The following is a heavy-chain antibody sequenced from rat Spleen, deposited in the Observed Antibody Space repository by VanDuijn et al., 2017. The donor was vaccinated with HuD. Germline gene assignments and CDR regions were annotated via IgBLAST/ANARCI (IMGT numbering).Heavy chain of an antibody. CDR2: IWTGGST. D-gene: IGHD1-6*01. J-gene: IGHJ2*01. CDR1: GFSLTSYH. Sequence: QVQLKESGPGLVQPSQTLSLTCTVSGFSLTSYHVSWVRQPPGKGLEWMGVIWTGGSTAYNSSFKSRLSVSRDISKSQVFLKMNSLQTEDTATYYCAREEAFDYTFDNWGQGVMVTVSS. CDR3: AREEAFDYTFDN. V-gene: IGHV2-43*01.